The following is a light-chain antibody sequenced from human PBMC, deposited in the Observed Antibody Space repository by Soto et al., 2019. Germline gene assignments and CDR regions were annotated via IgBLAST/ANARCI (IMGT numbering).Light chain of an antibody. CDR1: SSDVGVYDY. CDR2: EVS. V-gene: IGLV2-14*01. Sequence: QSALTQPASVSGSPGQSITISCTGSSSDVGVYDYVSWYQQHPGRAPKVIIYEVSNRPSGVSNRFSGSKSGNTASLTISGRQAEDEADYYCCSYTGTSTRVFGGGTKLTVL. J-gene: IGLJ3*02. CDR3: CSYTGTSTRV.